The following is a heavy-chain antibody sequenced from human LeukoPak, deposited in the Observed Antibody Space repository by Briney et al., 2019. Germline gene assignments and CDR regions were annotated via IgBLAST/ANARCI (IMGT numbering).Heavy chain of an antibody. D-gene: IGHD7-27*01. CDR2: ISYDGSNK. J-gene: IGHJ4*02. CDR3: AKDYNWGWDY. CDR1: GFTFSSYA. V-gene: IGHV3-30-3*01. Sequence: GGSLRLSCAASGFTFSSYAMHWVRQAPGKGLEWVAVISYDGSNKYYPDSVRGRFTISKDNSKKALYLQMESLRPEDTAVYYCAKDYNWGWDYWGQGSLVIVSS.